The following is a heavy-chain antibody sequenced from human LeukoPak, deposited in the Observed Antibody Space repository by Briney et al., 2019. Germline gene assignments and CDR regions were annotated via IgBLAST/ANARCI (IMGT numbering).Heavy chain of an antibody. CDR3: ARVPTVTFFDY. D-gene: IGHD4-17*01. CDR1: GGSISTYY. Sequence: SETLSLTCAVSGGSISTYYWSWIRQPPGRGLEWIGYISYTGSTNYNPSFKGRVTISVDTSKSQFSLNLSSVTAADTAVYYCARVPTVTFFDYWGQGTLVTVSS. V-gene: IGHV4-59*08. CDR2: ISYTGST. J-gene: IGHJ4*02.